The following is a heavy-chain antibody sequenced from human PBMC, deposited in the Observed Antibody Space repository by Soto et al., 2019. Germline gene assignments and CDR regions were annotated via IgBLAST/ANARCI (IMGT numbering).Heavy chain of an antibody. D-gene: IGHD2-2*03. CDR3: ARMDIVVVTADY. V-gene: IGHV4-39*01. CDR2: IYYSGST. Sequence: SETLSLTCTVSGGSISSSSYYWGWIRQPPGKGLEWIGSIYYSGSTYYNPPLKSRVTISVDTSKNQFSLKLSSVTAADTAVYYCARMDIVVVTADYWGQGTLVTVSS. CDR1: GGSISSSSYY. J-gene: IGHJ4*02.